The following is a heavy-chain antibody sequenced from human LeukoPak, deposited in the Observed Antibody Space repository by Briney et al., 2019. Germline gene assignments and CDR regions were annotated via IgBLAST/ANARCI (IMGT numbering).Heavy chain of an antibody. CDR3: AATIERITMVRGVPPDY. J-gene: IGHJ4*02. D-gene: IGHD3-10*01. Sequence: ASVKVSCKVSGYTLTELSMHWVRQAPGKGLEWMGGFDPEDGETIYAQKFQGRVTMTEGTSTDTAYMELSSLRSEDTAVYYCAATIERITMVRGVPPDYWGQGTLVTVSS. V-gene: IGHV1-24*01. CDR2: FDPEDGET. CDR1: GYTLTELS.